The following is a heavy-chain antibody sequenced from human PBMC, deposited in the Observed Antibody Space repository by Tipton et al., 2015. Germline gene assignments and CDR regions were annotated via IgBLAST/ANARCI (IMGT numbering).Heavy chain of an antibody. V-gene: IGHV1-18*01. CDR2: ISAYNGKT. J-gene: IGHJ6*02. D-gene: IGHD3-22*01. CDR3: ARDREGPFPVVITTSIDYAMDI. Sequence: QLVQSGAEVKKPGASVKVSCKASDYTFTAYGIIWVRQAPGQGLEWMGWISAYNGKTKYAQKFQGRVTLTTDTSTTTAYMELRSLRSDDTAIYYCARDREGPFPVVITTSIDYAMDIWGQGTTVTVSS. CDR1: DYTFTAYG.